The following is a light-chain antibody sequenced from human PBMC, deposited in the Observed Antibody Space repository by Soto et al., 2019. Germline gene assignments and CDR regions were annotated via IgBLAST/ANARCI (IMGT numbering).Light chain of an antibody. J-gene: IGKJ4*01. CDR3: QQYHTSPSLT. CDR1: QSITDTH. CDR2: GGS. V-gene: IGKV3-20*01. Sequence: EIVLTQSPGTLSLSPGERATLSCRASQSITDTHVAWYQQKPGQAPRLFIYGGSSRATGIPDRFSGSGSVPDFVLTIGSLEPEDFAVYYCQQYHTSPSLTFGGGTKVEFK.